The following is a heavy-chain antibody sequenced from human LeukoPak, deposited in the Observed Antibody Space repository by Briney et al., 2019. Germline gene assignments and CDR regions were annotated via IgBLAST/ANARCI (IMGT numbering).Heavy chain of an antibody. CDR1: GYTFTSYG. D-gene: IGHD6-13*01. J-gene: IGHJ5*02. Sequence: ASVKVSCKASGYTFTSYGINWVRQAPGQGLEWMGWINPNSGGTNYAKKFQGRVTMTRDTSISTAYMELSRLRSDDTAVYYCASGIAAAGTVWFDPWGQGTLVTASS. V-gene: IGHV1-2*02. CDR3: ASGIAAAGTVWFDP. CDR2: INPNSGGT.